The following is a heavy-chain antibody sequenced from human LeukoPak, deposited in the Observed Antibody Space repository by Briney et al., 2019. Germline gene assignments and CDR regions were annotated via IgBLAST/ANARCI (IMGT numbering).Heavy chain of an antibody. CDR2: ISAYNGNT. V-gene: IGHV1-18*03. Sequence: ASVKVSCKASGYTFTGYYMHWVRQAPGQGLEWMGWISAYNGNTNYAQKLQGRVTMTTDTSTSTAYMELRSLRSDDMAVYYCARNAWYWNREGYFDYWGQGTLVTFSS. J-gene: IGHJ4*02. D-gene: IGHD1-1*01. CDR1: GYTFTGYY. CDR3: ARNAWYWNREGYFDY.